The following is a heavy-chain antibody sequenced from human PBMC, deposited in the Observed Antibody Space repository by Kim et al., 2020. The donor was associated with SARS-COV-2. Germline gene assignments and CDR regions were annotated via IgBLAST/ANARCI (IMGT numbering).Heavy chain of an antibody. CDR1: GGSISSYY. D-gene: IGHD5-12*01. CDR3: ARGGWLQSSYFDY. V-gene: IGHV4-59*13. Sequence: SETLSLTCTVSGGSISSYYWSWIRQPPGKGLEWIGYIYYSGSTNYNPSLKSRVTISVDTSKNQFSLKLSSVTAADTAVYYCARGGWLQSSYFDYWGQGTLVTVSS. J-gene: IGHJ4*02. CDR2: IYYSGST.